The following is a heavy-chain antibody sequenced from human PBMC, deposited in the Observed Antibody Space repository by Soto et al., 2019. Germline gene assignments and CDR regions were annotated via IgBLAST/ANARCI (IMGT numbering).Heavy chain of an antibody. CDR2: INPNSGGT. CDR1: GYPFTGYY. J-gene: IGHJ6*02. Sequence: ASVKVSCKSSGYPFTGYYMHWVRQAPGQGLEWMGWINPNSGGTNYAQKFQGRVTMTRDTSISTAYMELSRLRSDDTAVYYCARDPHITGTTSDGMDVWGQGTTVTVSS. D-gene: IGHD1-7*01. V-gene: IGHV1-2*02. CDR3: ARDPHITGTTSDGMDV.